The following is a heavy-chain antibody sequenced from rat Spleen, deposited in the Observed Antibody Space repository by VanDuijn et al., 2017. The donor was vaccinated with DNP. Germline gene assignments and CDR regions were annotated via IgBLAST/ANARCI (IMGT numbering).Heavy chain of an antibody. Sequence: EVQLVESGGGLVQPGRSLKFSCVVSGFTFGNSGMAWVRQAPAKGLEWVAYIGSPAYAPYYTDSVKGRFAISRDNAKSTLYLQMNSLRSEDMATYYCVRWNSGHFDYWGQGVMVTVSS. CDR3: VRWNSGHFDY. CDR1: GFTFGNSG. V-gene: IGHV5S13*01. D-gene: IGHD4-3*01. J-gene: IGHJ2*01. CDR2: IGSPAYAP.